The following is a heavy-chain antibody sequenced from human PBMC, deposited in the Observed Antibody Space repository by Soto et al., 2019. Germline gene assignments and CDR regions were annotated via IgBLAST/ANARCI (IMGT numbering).Heavy chain of an antibody. J-gene: IGHJ5*02. V-gene: IGHV4-34*01. D-gene: IGHD6-6*01. CDR3: ARWRIAARLCWFDP. Sequence: PSETLSLTCADYGGSFSGYYWSWIRQPPGKGLEWIGEINHSGSTNYNPSLKSRVTISVDTSKNQFSLKLSSVTAADTAVYYCARWRIAARLCWFDPWGQGTLVTSPQ. CDR1: GGSFSGYY. CDR2: INHSGST.